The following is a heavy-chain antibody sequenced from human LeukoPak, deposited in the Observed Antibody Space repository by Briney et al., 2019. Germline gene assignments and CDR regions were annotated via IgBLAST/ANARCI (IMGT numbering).Heavy chain of an antibody. D-gene: IGHD3-22*01. CDR1: GFTFSDYW. Sequence: GGSLRLSCAASGFTFSDYWMTWVRQAPGKGLEWVSNMNEDGSAKYYVDSVKGRFTISRDNAKSSLSLQMNSLRAEDTAVYYCARARGLTVVAIDYWGQGTLVTVSS. CDR2: MNEDGSAK. J-gene: IGHJ4*02. CDR3: ARARGLTVVAIDY. V-gene: IGHV3-7*01.